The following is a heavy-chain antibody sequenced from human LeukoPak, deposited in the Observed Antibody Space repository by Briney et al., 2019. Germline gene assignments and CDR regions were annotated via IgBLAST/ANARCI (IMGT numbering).Heavy chain of an antibody. V-gene: IGHV3-74*01. CDR3: ARDPTAYYDSSGYYLNTIDY. Sequence: GGSLRLSCAASGFTFSNSWMHWVRQAPGKGLVWVSRINSDGSTTTYADFVKGRFTISRDNAKNTLYLQMNSLRAEDTAVYYCARDPTAYYDSSGYYLNTIDYWGQGTLVTVSS. CDR2: INSDGSTT. D-gene: IGHD3-22*01. J-gene: IGHJ4*02. CDR1: GFTFSNSW.